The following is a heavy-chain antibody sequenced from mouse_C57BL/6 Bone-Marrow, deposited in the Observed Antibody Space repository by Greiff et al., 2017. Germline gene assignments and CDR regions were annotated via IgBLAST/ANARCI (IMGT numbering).Heavy chain of an antibody. J-gene: IGHJ3*01. CDR1: GFTFSSYG. Sequence: EVQGVESGGDLVKPGGSLKLSCAASGFTFSSYGMSWVRQTPDKRLEWVATISSGGSYTYYPDSVKGRFTISRDNAKNTLYLQMSSLKSEDTAMYYCAGRFKDYDYDTFAYWGQGTLVTVSA. D-gene: IGHD2-4*01. CDR2: ISSGGSYT. CDR3: AGRFKDYDYDTFAY. V-gene: IGHV5-6*01.